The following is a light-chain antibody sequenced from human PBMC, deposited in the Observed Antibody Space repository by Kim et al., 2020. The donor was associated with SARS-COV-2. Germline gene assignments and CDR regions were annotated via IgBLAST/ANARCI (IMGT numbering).Light chain of an antibody. Sequence: QSSTITCTGTSSDVVGYNYVSSYQQQPGNAPPLLIYDVSNRPSGVFNSLSSSNYSNNASLTISSLQHADDADYYCSSSKTSSTPYVFGTGTKVTVL. CDR2: DVS. CDR3: SSSKTSSTPYV. J-gene: IGLJ1*01. CDR1: SSDVVGYNY. V-gene: IGLV2-14*03.